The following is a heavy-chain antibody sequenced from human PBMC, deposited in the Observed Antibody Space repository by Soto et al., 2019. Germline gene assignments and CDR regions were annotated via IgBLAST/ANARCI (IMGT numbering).Heavy chain of an antibody. CDR3: AKDLLAGTRSIDY. D-gene: IGHD6-19*01. J-gene: IGHJ4*02. CDR2: ISYDGSNK. CDR1: GFTFSSYG. V-gene: IGHV3-30*18. Sequence: GGSLRLSCAASGFTFSSYGMHWVRQAPGKGLEWVAVISYDGSNKYYADSVKGRFTISRDNSKNTLYLQMNSLRAEDTAVYYCAKDLLAGTRSIDYWGQGTLVTVSS.